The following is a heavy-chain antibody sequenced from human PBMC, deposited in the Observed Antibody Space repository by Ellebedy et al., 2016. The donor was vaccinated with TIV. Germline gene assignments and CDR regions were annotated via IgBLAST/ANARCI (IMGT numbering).Heavy chain of an antibody. V-gene: IGHV3-30*18. CDR2: VSYDGSNK. J-gene: IGHJ4*02. Sequence: GESLKISCAASGFTFSSYGMHWVRQAPGKGLEWVAVVSYDGSNKDYADSVKGRFTISRDNSKNTLYLQMNSLRVEETAVYYCEKAQREYSGSYYGYWGQGTVVTVSS. CDR1: GFTFSSYG. CDR3: EKAQREYSGSYYGY. D-gene: IGHD1-26*01.